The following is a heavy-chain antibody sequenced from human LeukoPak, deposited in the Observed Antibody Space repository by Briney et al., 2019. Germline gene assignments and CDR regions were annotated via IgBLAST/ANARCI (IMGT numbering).Heavy chain of an antibody. CDR3: ARIGGSGYTYGTFDY. V-gene: IGHV1-2*02. CDR2: INPTSGGT. J-gene: IGHJ4*02. Sequence: ASVKVSCKASGYTFSGYYMHWVRQAPGQGLESMGWINPTSGGTNYAQKFQGRVTMTRDTSISTAYIELSRLRSDDTAVYYCARIGGSGYTYGTFDYWGQGTLVTVSS. CDR1: GYTFSGYY. D-gene: IGHD5-18*01.